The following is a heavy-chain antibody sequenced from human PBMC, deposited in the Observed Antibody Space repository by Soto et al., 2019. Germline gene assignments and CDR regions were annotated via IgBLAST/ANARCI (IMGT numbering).Heavy chain of an antibody. Sequence: GGSLRLSCVASGFTLSDYYVDWVRQAPGKGLEWVGRTRDKPNSYTTEYAASVEGRFTISRDDSKNSLYLQLNSLNTEDTAVYYCGRGGYRHYSAYYYYALDVWGQGTTVTVS. CDR3: GRGGYRHYSAYYYYALDV. CDR2: TRDKPNSYTT. CDR1: GFTLSDYY. V-gene: IGHV3-72*01. J-gene: IGHJ6*02. D-gene: IGHD4-4*01.